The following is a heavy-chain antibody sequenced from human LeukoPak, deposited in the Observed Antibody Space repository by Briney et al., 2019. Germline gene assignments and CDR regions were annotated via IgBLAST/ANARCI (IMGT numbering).Heavy chain of an antibody. CDR1: GGSFSGYY. CDR3: ARAVYQLPPRDY. CDR2: INHSRST. V-gene: IGHV4-34*01. Sequence: SETLSLTCAVYGGSFSGYYWSWIRQPPGKGLEWIGEINHSRSTNYNPSLKSRVTISVDTSKNQFSLKLSSVTAADTAVYYCARAVYQLPPRDYWGQGTLVTVSS. D-gene: IGHD2-2*01. J-gene: IGHJ4*02.